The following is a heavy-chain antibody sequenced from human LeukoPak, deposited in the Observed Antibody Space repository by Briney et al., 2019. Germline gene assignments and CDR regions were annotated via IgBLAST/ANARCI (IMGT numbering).Heavy chain of an antibody. CDR3: ARDRSTVTTNWFDP. D-gene: IGHD4-17*01. V-gene: IGHV1-18*01. CDR1: GYTFTSYG. Sequence: GASVKVSCKASGYTFTSYGISWVRQAPGQGLEWMGWISAYNGNTNYAQKLQGRVTMTTDTSTSTAYMELRSLGSDDTAVYYCARDRSTVTTNWFDPWGQGTLVTVSS. CDR2: ISAYNGNT. J-gene: IGHJ5*02.